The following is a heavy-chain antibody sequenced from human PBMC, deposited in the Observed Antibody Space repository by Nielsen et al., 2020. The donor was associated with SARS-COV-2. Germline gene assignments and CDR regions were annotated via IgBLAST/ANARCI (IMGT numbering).Heavy chain of an antibody. CDR3: ARDPSRQDYYYYYGMDV. Sequence: GGSLRLSCAASGFTFSDYYMSWIRQAPGKGLEWVSYISSSSSYTNYADSVKGRFTISRDNAKNSLYLQMNSLRAEDTAVYYCARDPSRQDYYYYYGMDVWGQGTTVTVSS. CDR1: GFTFSDYY. CDR2: ISSSSSYT. V-gene: IGHV3-11*05. J-gene: IGHJ6*02.